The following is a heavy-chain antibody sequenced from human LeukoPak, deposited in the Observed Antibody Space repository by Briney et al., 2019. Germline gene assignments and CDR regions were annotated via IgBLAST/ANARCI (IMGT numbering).Heavy chain of an antibody. CDR2: ISYDGRNK. CDR3: ARDSRRSSWYNWFDP. CDR1: GFTFSSYA. D-gene: IGHD6-13*01. J-gene: IGHJ5*02. V-gene: IGHV3-30*04. Sequence: PGGSLRLSCAASGFTFSSYAMHWVRQAPGKGLEWVAVISYDGRNKYYADSVKGRFTIPRDNSKNTLYLQMNSLRAEDTAVYYCARDSRRSSWYNWFDPWGQGTLVTVSS.